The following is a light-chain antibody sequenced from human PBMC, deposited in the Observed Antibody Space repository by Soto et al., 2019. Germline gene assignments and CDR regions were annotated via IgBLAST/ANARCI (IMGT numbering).Light chain of an antibody. CDR2: DVS. J-gene: IGLJ1*01. CDR1: SSDVGGYNY. Sequence: QSALTQPASVSGSPGQSITISCTGTSSDVGGYNYVSWYQQYPGKAPKFMIYDVSNRPSGVSNRFSGSKSGNTASLTISWLQAEDEADYYCSSYTSSSTPVFGTGTKLTVL. V-gene: IGLV2-14*01. CDR3: SSYTSSSTPV.